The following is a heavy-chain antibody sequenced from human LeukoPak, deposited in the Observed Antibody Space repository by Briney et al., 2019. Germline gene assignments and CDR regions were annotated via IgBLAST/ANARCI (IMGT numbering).Heavy chain of an antibody. J-gene: IGHJ4*02. V-gene: IGHV3-11*05. D-gene: IGHD6-19*01. Sequence: GGSLRLSCAASGFTFSDYYMTWIRQAPGKGLDWLSYISSSSSYTNYADSVKGRFTISRDNAKNSLYLQMNSLRAEDTAVYYCARDLKGSAWYVDYWGQGTLVTVSS. CDR2: ISSSSSYT. CDR3: ARDLKGSAWYVDY. CDR1: GFTFSDYY.